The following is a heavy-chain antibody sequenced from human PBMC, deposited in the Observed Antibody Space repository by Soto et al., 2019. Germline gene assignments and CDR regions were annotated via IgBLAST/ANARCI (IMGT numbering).Heavy chain of an antibody. Sequence: QVQLVQSGAEVKKPGASVKVSCKASGYTFTSYGISWVRQAPGQGLEWMGWISCYNGNANYAQTLHGIVTRTTHTSTRTGYMGLRSLRSEGTVVYYGARGGGVLWFGGHDYWGQGTLVTVSS. CDR2: ISCYNGNA. V-gene: IGHV1-18*01. CDR1: GYTFTSYG. D-gene: IGHD3-10*01. J-gene: IGHJ4*02. CDR3: ARGGGVLWFGGHDY.